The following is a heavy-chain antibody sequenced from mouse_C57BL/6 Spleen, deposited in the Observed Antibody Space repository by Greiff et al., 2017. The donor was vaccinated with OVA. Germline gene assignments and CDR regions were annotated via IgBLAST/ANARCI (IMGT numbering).Heavy chain of an antibody. V-gene: IGHV1-54*01. J-gene: IGHJ2*01. CDR2: INPGSGGT. D-gene: IGHD1-1*01. CDR3: ARSEIYSGSSYDFDY. CDR1: GYAFTNYL. Sequence: VQLQQSGAELVRPGTSVKVSCKASGYAFTNYLIEWVKQRPGQGLEWIGVINPGSGGTNYNEKFKGKATLTAEKSSRTAYLQLSSLTSEDSAVYFCARSEIYSGSSYDFDYWGQGTTLTVSS.